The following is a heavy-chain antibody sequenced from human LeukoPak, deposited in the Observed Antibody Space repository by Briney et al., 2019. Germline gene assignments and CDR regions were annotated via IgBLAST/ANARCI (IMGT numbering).Heavy chain of an antibody. V-gene: IGHV3-23*01. D-gene: IGHD6-13*01. CDR3: AISVTPHIVAAEAFDY. J-gene: IGHJ4*02. CDR2: ISGSGGST. Sequence: GGSLRLSCAASGFTFSSYAMSWVRQAPGKELEWVSAISGSGGSTYYADSVKGRFTISRDNSKNTLYLQMNSLRAEDTAVYYCAISVTPHIVAAEAFDYWGQGTLVTVSS. CDR1: GFTFSSYA.